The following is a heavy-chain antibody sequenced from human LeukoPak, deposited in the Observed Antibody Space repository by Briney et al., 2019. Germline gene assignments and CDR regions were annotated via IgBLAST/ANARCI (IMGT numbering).Heavy chain of an antibody. CDR3: ARDNTRYYYDSSGDLFDY. CDR1: GGTFSSYA. J-gene: IGHJ4*02. D-gene: IGHD3-22*01. V-gene: IGHV1-69*04. Sequence: SVKVSCKASGGTFSSYAISWVRQAPGQGLEWMGKIIPILGIANYAQKFQGRVTITADKSTSTAYMELSSLRSEDTAVYYCARDNTRYYYDSSGDLFDYWGQGTLVTVSS. CDR2: IIPILGIA.